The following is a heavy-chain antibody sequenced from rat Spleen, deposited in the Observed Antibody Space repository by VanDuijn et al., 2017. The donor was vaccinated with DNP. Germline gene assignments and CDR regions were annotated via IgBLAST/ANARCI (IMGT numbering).Heavy chain of an antibody. V-gene: IGHV1-43*01. J-gene: IGHJ3*01. D-gene: IGHD4-3*01. CDR1: GYTFTNYY. CDR2: INTGSGGT. CDR3: AGSWVGVRGIWFAY. Sequence: QVQLQQSGAELAKPGSSVKISCKASGYTFTNYYIGWIRQTTGQGLQYIGYINTGSGGTNYNEKFKGKATLTVDKSSSTAFMQLSSLTPDDSAVYYCAGSWVGVRGIWFAYWGQGTLVTVSS.